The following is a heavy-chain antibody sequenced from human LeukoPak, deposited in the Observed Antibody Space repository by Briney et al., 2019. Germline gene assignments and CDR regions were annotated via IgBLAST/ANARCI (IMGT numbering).Heavy chain of an antibody. CDR3: ARDRGDCSGGSGYSGNWFDH. V-gene: IGHV1-2*02. J-gene: IGHJ5*02. CDR2: INPNSGGT. CDR1: GYTFTGYY. D-gene: IGHD2-15*01. Sequence: ASVKVSCKASGYTFTGYYMHWVRQAPGPGIEWMGWINPNSGGTNYAQKFQGRVTMTRDTSISTAYMELSRLRSDDTAVYYCARDRGDCSGGSGYSGNWFDHWGQGTLVTVSS.